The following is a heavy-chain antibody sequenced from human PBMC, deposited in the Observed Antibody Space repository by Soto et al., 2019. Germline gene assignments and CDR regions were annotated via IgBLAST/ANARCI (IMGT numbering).Heavy chain of an antibody. CDR2: IYATGTT. D-gene: IGHD1-1*01. CDR3: VRDGTKTLRDWFDP. Sequence: SETLSLTCTVSGASISGFYWSWIRTSAGKGLEWIGRIYATGTTDYNPSLKSRVMMSVDTSKKQFSLKLRSVTAADTAVYYCVRDGTKTLRDWFDPWGQEFRSPSPQ. J-gene: IGHJ5*02. V-gene: IGHV4-4*07. CDR1: GASISGFY.